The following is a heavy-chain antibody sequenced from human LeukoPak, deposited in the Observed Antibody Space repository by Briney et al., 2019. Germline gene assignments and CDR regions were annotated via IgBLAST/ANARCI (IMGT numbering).Heavy chain of an antibody. CDR3: ARNGYSSSWYGV. D-gene: IGHD6-13*01. Sequence: GSLRLSCAASGFTFSSYGMHWVRQAPGKGLEWVAVIWYDGSNKYYADSVKGRFTISRDNSKNTLYLQMNSLRAEDTAVYYCARNGYSSSWYGVWGQGTLVTVSS. CDR2: IWYDGSNK. J-gene: IGHJ4*02. V-gene: IGHV3-33*01. CDR1: GFTFSSYG.